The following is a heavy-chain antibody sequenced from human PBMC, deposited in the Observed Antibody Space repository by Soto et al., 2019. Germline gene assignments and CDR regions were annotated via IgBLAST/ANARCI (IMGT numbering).Heavy chain of an antibody. Sequence: ASVKVSCKASGHTFTGYYMHWVRQAPGQGLEWMGWINPNSGGTNYAQTFQGWVTMTRDTSTSTAYMELSRLRSEDTAVYYCARTPDVITIPIVVIPAANWFGTWGQETLVTV. CDR3: ARTPDVITIPIVVIPAANWFGT. V-gene: IGHV1-2*04. D-gene: IGHD2-2*01. CDR2: INPNSGGT. J-gene: IGHJ5*02. CDR1: GHTFTGYY.